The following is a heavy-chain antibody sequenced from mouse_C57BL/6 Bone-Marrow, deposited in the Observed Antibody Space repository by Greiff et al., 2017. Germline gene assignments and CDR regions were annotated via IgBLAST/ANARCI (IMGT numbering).Heavy chain of an antibody. V-gene: IGHV5-6*01. D-gene: IGHD5-1*01. CDR3: ARPYLFDY. CDR1: GFTFSSYG. J-gene: IGHJ2*01. Sequence: DVQLVESGGDLVKPGGSLKLSCAASGFTFSSYGMSWVRQTPDKRLEWVATISSGGSYTYYPDSVKGRFTISRDNAKNTLYLQMSSLKSEDTAMYYCARPYLFDYWGQGTTLTVSS. CDR2: ISSGGSYT.